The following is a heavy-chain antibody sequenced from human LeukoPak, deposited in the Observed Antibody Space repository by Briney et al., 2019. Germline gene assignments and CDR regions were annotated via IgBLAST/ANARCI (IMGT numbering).Heavy chain of an antibody. CDR3: ARDLVEDYGDYRAFDI. CDR2: IYYSGST. CDR1: GGSISSSSYY. V-gene: IGHV4-39*02. Sequence: PSETLSLTCTVSGGSISSSSYYWGWIRQPPGKGLEWIGSIYYSGSTYYNPSLKSRVTISVDTSKNQFSLKLSSVTAADTAVYYCARDLVEDYGDYRAFDIWGQGTMVTVSS. D-gene: IGHD4-17*01. J-gene: IGHJ3*02.